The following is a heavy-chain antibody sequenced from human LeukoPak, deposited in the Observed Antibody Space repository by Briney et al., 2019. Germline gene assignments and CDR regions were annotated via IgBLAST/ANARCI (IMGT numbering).Heavy chain of an antibody. D-gene: IGHD2-15*01. J-gene: IGHJ3*02. CDR1: GGSFSGYY. CDR2: INHSGST. CDR3: ARGTLGYCSGGSCYSGRRNAFDI. Sequence: SETLSLTCAVYGGSFSGYYWNWIRQPPGKGLEWIGEINHSGSTNYNPSLKSRVTISVDTSKNQFSLKLSSVTAADTAAYYCARGTLGYCSGGSCYSGRRNAFDIWGQGTMVTVSS. V-gene: IGHV4-34*01.